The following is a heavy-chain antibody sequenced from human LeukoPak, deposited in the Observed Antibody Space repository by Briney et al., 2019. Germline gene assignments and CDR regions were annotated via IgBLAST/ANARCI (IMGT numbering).Heavy chain of an antibody. Sequence: ASVKVSCKASGYTFTGYYMHWVRQAPGQGLEWMGRINPNSGGTNYAQKFQGRVTMTRDTSISTAYMELSRLRSDDTAVYYCARGTDLLWFGEFCWLDPWGQGTLVTVSS. V-gene: IGHV1-2*06. J-gene: IGHJ5*02. D-gene: IGHD3-10*01. CDR2: INPNSGGT. CDR3: ARGTDLLWFGEFCWLDP. CDR1: GYTFTGYY.